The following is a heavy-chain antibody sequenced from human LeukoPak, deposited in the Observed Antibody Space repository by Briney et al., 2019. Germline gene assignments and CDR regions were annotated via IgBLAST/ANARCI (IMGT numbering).Heavy chain of an antibody. V-gene: IGHV1-2*02. Sequence: GASVKVSCKASGFSFTDCYMHWVRQAPGQGLEWMEYINPHSGGTSSPQKFQGRVTMTTDTSISAAYMELSSLISDDTAMYYCVREGNELLSKNFDYWGQGTLVTVSS. CDR3: VREGNELLSKNFDY. CDR1: GFSFTDCY. CDR2: INPHSGGT. D-gene: IGHD2-21*02. J-gene: IGHJ4*02.